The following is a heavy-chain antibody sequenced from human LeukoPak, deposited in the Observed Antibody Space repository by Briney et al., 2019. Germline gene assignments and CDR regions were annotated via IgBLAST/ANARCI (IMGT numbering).Heavy chain of an antibody. CDR1: GGSFSGYY. D-gene: IGHD6-19*01. V-gene: IGHV4-34*01. CDR3: ARGLIAVEDLNDAFDI. CDR2: INHSGST. J-gene: IGHJ3*02. Sequence: SQTLSLTCAVYGGSFSGYYWSWIRQPPGKGLEWIGEINHSGSTNYNPSLKSRVTISVDTSKNQFSLKLSSVTAADTAVYYCARGLIAVEDLNDAFDIWGQGTMVTVYS.